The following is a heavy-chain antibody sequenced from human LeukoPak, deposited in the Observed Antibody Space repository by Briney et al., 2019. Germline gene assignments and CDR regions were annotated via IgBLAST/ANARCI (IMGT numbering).Heavy chain of an antibody. CDR2: ISAFNGNT. D-gene: IGHD3-3*01. V-gene: IGHV1-18*01. J-gene: IGHJ5*02. CDR1: GYTFTSYG. Sequence: ASVKVSCKASGYTFTSYGISWVRQAPGQALEWMGWISAFNGNTNYAQKLQGRVTMTTDTFTSTVYLEVRTLRSDDTAVYYCARVGGRYDFWSGPFDPWGQGTLVTVSS. CDR3: ARVGGRYDFWSGPFDP.